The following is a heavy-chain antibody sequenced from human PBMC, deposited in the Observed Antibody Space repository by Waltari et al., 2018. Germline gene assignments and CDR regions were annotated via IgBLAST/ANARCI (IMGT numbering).Heavy chain of an antibody. CDR3: AKRVGYYYDSSGIDY. V-gene: IGHV3-30*02. J-gene: IGHJ4*02. CDR2: IRYDGSNK. Sequence: QVQLVESGGGVVQPGGSLRLSCAASGFTFSSSGMHWVRQAPGKGLEWVAFIRYDGSNKYYADSVKGRFTISRDNSKNTLYLQMNSLRAEDTAVYYCAKRVGYYYDSSGIDYWGQGTLVTVSS. CDR1: GFTFSSSG. D-gene: IGHD3-22*01.